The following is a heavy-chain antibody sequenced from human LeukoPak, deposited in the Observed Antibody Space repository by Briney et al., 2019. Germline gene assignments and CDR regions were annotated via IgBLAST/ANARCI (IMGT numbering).Heavy chain of an antibody. CDR3: ARDSGSYSF. D-gene: IGHD1-26*01. CDR2: ISNSGGNT. V-gene: IGHV3-23*01. Sequence: GGSLRLSCAASGFTFSTYAMSWVRQAPGKGLEWVSAISNSGGNTYYADSVKGRFTISRDNAKNSLYLQMNSLRAEDTAVYYCARDSGSYSFWGQGTLVTVSS. J-gene: IGHJ4*02. CDR1: GFTFSTYA.